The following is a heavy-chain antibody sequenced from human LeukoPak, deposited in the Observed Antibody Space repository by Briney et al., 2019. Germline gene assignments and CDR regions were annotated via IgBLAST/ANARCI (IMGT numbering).Heavy chain of an antibody. CDR2: IYHSGST. V-gene: IGHV4-30-2*01. J-gene: IGHJ5*02. D-gene: IGHD3-10*01. CDR1: GGSISSGGYS. CDR3: ARGGYASGSYGRDNWFDP. Sequence: SQTLSLTCAVSGGSISSGGYSWSWIRQPPGKGLEWIGYIYHSGSTYYNPSLKSRVTISVDRSKNQFSLKLSSVTAADTAVYYCARGGYASGSYGRDNWFDPWGQGTLVTVSS.